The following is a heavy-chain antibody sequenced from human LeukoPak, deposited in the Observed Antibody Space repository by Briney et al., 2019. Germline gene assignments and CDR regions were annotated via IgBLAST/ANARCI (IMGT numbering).Heavy chain of an antibody. CDR2: ISYDGSNK. J-gene: IGHJ4*02. V-gene: IGHV3-30*18. D-gene: IGHD4-17*01. Sequence: PGGSLRLSCAASGFTFSSYGMHWVRQAPGKGLEWVAVISYDGSNKYYADSVKGRFTISRDNSKNTLYLQMNSLRAEDTAVYYCAKPYYGDFDYWGQGTLVTVSS. CDR3: AKPYYGDFDY. CDR1: GFTFSSYG.